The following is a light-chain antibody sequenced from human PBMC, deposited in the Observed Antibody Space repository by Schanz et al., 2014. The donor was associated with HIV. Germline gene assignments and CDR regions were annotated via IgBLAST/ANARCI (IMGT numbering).Light chain of an antibody. CDR2: EVS. V-gene: IGLV2-14*02. CDR1: SSDVGKYNL. CDR3: SSYTSSSTPFV. Sequence: QSALTQPASVSGSPGQSITISCTGTSSDVGKYNLVSWYQQHPGRAPKVMIYEVSKRPSGASHRFSGSKSGNTASLTISGLQAEDEADYYCSSYTSSSTPFVFGTGTKLTVL. J-gene: IGLJ1*01.